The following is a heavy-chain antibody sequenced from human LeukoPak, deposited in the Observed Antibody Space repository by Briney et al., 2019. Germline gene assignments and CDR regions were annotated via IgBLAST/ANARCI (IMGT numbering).Heavy chain of an antibody. CDR1: GVSISSYY. CDR2: IYYSGST. CDR3: ARVGVDSSGYSTLFDY. Sequence: SETLSLTCTVSGVSISSYYWSWIRQPPGKGLEWIGYIYYSGSTNYNPSLKSRVTISVDTSKNQFSLKLSSVTAADTAVYYCARVGVDSSGYSTLFDYWGQGTLVTVSS. V-gene: IGHV4-59*01. D-gene: IGHD3-22*01. J-gene: IGHJ4*02.